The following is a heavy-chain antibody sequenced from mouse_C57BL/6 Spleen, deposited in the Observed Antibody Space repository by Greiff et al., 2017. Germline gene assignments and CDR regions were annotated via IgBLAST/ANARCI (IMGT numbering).Heavy chain of an antibody. Sequence: VQLQQPGAELVKPGASVKLSCKASGYTFTSYWMQWVKQRPGQGLEWIGEIDPSDSYTNYNQKFKGKATLTVDTSSSTAYMQLISLTSEDSAVYYCASYYYGSSYWYFDVWGTGTTVTVSS. CDR2: IDPSDSYT. J-gene: IGHJ1*03. V-gene: IGHV1-50*01. CDR3: ASYYYGSSYWYFDV. D-gene: IGHD1-1*01. CDR1: GYTFTSYW.